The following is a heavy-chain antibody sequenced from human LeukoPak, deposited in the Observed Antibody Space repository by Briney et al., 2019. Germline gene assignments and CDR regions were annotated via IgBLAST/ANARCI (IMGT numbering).Heavy chain of an antibody. CDR1: GFSFDDFA. CDR3: ARATASDSSGVHLNWFDT. V-gene: IGHV3-9*01. Sequence: GGSLRLSCVGSGFSFDDFAMHWVRQVPGKGLEWVSGLTWNSGTFGYADSVKGRFTVSRDNAKNSLFLEMSGLRGEDTAFYYCARATASDSSGVHLNWFDTWGQGTRVTVSS. D-gene: IGHD3-22*01. J-gene: IGHJ5*02. CDR2: LTWNSGTF.